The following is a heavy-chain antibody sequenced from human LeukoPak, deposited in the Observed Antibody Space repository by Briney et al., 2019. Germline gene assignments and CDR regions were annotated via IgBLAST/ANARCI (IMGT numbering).Heavy chain of an antibody. CDR3: AKVGYDFWSGYPWAGDMDV. Sequence: GGSLRLSCAASGFTFDDYAMFWVRQAPGKGLEWVSAISGSGGSTYYADSVKGRFTISRDNSKNTLYLQMNSLRAEDTAVYYCAKVGYDFWSGYPWAGDMDVWGKGTTVTVSS. CDR2: ISGSGGST. V-gene: IGHV3-23*01. D-gene: IGHD3-3*01. J-gene: IGHJ6*03. CDR1: GFTFDDYA.